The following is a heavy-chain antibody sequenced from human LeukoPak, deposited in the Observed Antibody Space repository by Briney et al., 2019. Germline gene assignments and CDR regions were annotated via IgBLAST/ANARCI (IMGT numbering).Heavy chain of an antibody. D-gene: IGHD4-17*01. CDR2: INHSGST. CDR3: AGDYGDYVDY. Sequence: PSETLSLTCAVYGGSFSGYYWSWIRQPPGKGLEWIGEINHSGSTNYNPSLKSRVTISVDTSKNQFSLKLSSVTAADTAVHYCAGDYGDYVDYWGQGTLVTVSS. CDR1: GGSFSGYY. V-gene: IGHV4-34*01. J-gene: IGHJ4*02.